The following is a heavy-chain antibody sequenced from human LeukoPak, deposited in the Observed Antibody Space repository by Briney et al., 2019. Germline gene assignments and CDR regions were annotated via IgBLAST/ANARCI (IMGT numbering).Heavy chain of an antibody. D-gene: IGHD2/OR15-2a*01. CDR3: ARISSIWEKDFRYYMDV. CDR2: ISGSGGST. CDR1: GFTFSSYG. V-gene: IGHV3-23*01. J-gene: IGHJ6*03. Sequence: GGSLRLSCAASGFTFSSYGMSWVRQAPGKGLEWVSAISGSGGSTYYADSVKGRFTISRDNSKNTLYLQMNSLRAEDTAVYYCARISSIWEKDFRYYMDVWGKGTTVTVSS.